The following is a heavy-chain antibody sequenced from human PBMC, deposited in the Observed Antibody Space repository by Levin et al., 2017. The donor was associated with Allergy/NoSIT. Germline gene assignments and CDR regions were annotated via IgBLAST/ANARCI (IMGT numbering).Heavy chain of an antibody. CDR1: GFSFNTYG. V-gene: IGHV3-33*01. D-gene: IGHD2-15*01. J-gene: IGHJ4*02. Sequence: PGESLKISCAASGFSFNTYGGHWVRQAPGKGLEWVAVIWYNGIYKYYGDSVKGRFTISRDIANNTLYLQMTNVSADDTAVYYCARGDTRDIDYWGQGTLVTVSS. CDR2: IWYNGIYK. CDR3: ARGDTRDIDY.